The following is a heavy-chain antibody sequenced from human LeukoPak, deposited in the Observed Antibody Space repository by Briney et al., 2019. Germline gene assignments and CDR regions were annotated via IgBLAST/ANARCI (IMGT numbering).Heavy chain of an antibody. V-gene: IGHV4-59*08. CDR2: IYYSGST. CDR1: GGSISSYY. Sequence: PSETLSPTCTVSGGSISSYYWSWIRQPPGKGLEWIGYIYYSGSTNYNPSLKSRVTISVDTSKNQFSLKLSSVTAADTAVYYCARHDYVEPYYYGMDVWGQGTTVTVSS. D-gene: IGHD3-16*01. CDR3: ARHDYVEPYYYGMDV. J-gene: IGHJ6*02.